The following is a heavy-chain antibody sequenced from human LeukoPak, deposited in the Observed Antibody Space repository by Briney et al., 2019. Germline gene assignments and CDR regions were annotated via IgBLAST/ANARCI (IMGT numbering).Heavy chain of an antibody. V-gene: IGHV4-39*01. CDR3: ASGPRPFDY. J-gene: IGHJ4*02. Sequence: SKTLSLTCSVSGGSISRSSYYWGWIRQPPGKGLEWIGSIYYSGSTYYNPSLKSRVTISVDTSKNQFSLKLSSVTAADTAVYYCASGPRPFDYWGQGTLVTVSS. CDR2: IYYSGST. CDR1: GGSISRSSYY.